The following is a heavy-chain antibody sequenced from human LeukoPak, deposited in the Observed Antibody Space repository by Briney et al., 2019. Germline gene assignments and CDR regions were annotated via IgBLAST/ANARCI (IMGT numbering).Heavy chain of an antibody. V-gene: IGHV3-13*04. J-gene: IGHJ3*02. CDR1: GFTFSSYD. D-gene: IGHD2-8*02. Sequence: GGSLRLSCAASGFTFSSYDIHWVRQATGKGLEWVSAISTAGDTYYPGSVKGRFTISRENAKNSLYLQMNSLRAGDTAVYYCARVIRESGVGAFDIWGQGTMVTVSS. CDR3: ARVIRESGVGAFDI. CDR2: ISTAGDT.